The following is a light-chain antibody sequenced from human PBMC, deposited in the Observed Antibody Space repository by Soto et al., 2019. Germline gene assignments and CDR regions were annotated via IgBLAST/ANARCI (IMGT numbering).Light chain of an antibody. CDR3: QQSYSAPRT. V-gene: IGKV1-39*01. CDR2: AAS. CDR1: QSIGGF. Sequence: DIQMTQSPSSLSVPVGDRVTITCRASQSIGGFLNWYQQKPGKAPKLLIYAASSLQSGVPSRFSGSGSGTDFTLTINSLQPEDFATYYCQQSYSAPRTFGQGTKVDIK. J-gene: IGKJ1*01.